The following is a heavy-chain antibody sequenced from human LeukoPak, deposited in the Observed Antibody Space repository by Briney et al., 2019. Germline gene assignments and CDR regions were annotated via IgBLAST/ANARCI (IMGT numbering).Heavy chain of an antibody. V-gene: IGHV3-64*04. D-gene: IGHD3-22*01. CDR2: ISQTSEYI. CDR3: ARKKTPYDSSGYPDY. CDR1: GFTFSSYT. Sequence: GGSLRLSCTASGFTFSSYTMHWVRQAPGKGLEWVSSISQTSEYIDNADSVKGRFTISRDNSKNTLYLQMNSLRAEDTAVYYCARKKTPYDSSGYPDYWGQGTLVTVSS. J-gene: IGHJ4*02.